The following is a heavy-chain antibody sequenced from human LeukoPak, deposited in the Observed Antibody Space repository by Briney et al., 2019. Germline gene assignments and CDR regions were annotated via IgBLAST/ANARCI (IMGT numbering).Heavy chain of an antibody. D-gene: IGHD3-9*01. Sequence: PGGSLRLSCAASGFTVSSNYMSWVRQAPGKGLEWVANIKQDGSEKYYVDSVKGRFTISRDNAKNSLYLQMNSLRAEDTAVYYCARFPSYYDILTSFDYWGQGTLVTVSS. V-gene: IGHV3-7*01. CDR1: GFTVSSNY. CDR2: IKQDGSEK. CDR3: ARFPSYYDILTSFDY. J-gene: IGHJ4*02.